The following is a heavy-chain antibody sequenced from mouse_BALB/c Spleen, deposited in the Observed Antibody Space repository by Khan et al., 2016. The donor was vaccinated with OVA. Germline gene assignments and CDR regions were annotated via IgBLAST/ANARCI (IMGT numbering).Heavy chain of an antibody. CDR1: GYSITSGYF. D-gene: IGHD3-1*01. J-gene: IGHJ3*01. CDR2: IRYDGNS. Sequence: EVQLQESGPGLVKPSQSLSLTCSVTGYSITSGYFWNWIRQFPGNKLEWMGYIRYDGNSNYNPSLKNRISITRDTSKNQFFLKLNSVTPEDIATYYCARGGSSGPAWFAYWGQGTLVTVSA. V-gene: IGHV3-6*02. CDR3: ARGGSSGPAWFAY.